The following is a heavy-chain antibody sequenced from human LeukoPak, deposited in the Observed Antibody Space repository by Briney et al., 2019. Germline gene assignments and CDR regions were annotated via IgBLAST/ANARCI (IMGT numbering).Heavy chain of an antibody. D-gene: IGHD3-22*01. CDR3: ARDFGYYDSSGYYPYYFDY. CDR2: ISSSSSYI. Sequence: GGSLRLSCAASGFTFSTYAVNWVRQAPGKGLEWVSSISSSSSYIYYADSVKGRFTISRDNAKNSLYLQMNSLRAEDTAVYYCARDFGYYDSSGYYPYYFDYWGQGTLVTVSS. J-gene: IGHJ4*02. CDR1: GFTFSTYA. V-gene: IGHV3-21*01.